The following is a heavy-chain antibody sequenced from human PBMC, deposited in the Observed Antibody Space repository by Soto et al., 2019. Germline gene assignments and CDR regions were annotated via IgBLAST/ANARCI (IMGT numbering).Heavy chain of an antibody. CDR1: GFTFSSYA. CDR2: ISGSGGST. J-gene: IGHJ4*02. CDR3: AKLIRNKELLHFDY. V-gene: IGHV3-23*01. D-gene: IGHD1-26*01. Sequence: AVGSLRLSCAASGFTFSSYAMSWVRQAPGKGLEWVSAISGSGGSTYYADSVKGRFTISRDNSKNTLYLQMNSLRAEDTAVYYCAKLIRNKELLHFDYWGQGTLVTVSS.